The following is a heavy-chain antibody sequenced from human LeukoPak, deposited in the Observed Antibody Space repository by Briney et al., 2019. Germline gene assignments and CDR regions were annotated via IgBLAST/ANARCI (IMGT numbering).Heavy chain of an antibody. CDR3: ARDSYQGEENYYAAASGAFDI. CDR1: GGSISSYY. CDR2: IYYSGST. D-gene: IGHD3-10*01. V-gene: IGHV4-59*01. Sequence: SETLSLTCTVSGGSISSYYWSWIRQPPGKGLEWIGYIYYSGSTNYNPSLKSRVTISVDTSKNQFSLKLSSVTAADTAVYYCARDSYQGEENYYAAASGAFDIWGQGTMVTVSS. J-gene: IGHJ3*02.